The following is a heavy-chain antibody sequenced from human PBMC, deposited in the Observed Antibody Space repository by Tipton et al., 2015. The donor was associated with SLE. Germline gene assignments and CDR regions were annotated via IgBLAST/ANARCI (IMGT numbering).Heavy chain of an antibody. CDR3: ARLIHDYGFWSGSQYWFDP. D-gene: IGHD3-3*01. Sequence: TLSLTCAVPGDSVSNEFYSWGWVRQPAGKGLEWIGRIRVTGTSTYNPSLKSRVTLSLDTSKNQFSLNLNSVTAADTAVYYCARLIHDYGFWSGSQYWFDPWGPGTLVNVSS. V-gene: IGHV4-61*02. CDR2: IRVTGTS. J-gene: IGHJ5*02. CDR1: GDSVSNEFYS.